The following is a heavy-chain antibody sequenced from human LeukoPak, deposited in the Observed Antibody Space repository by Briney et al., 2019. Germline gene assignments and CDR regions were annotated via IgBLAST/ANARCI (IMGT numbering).Heavy chain of an antibody. CDR2: ISSSGSTI. Sequence: GGSLRLSCAASGFTFSSYEMNWVRQAPGKGLEWVSYISSSGSTIYYADSVKGRFTIFRDNAKNSLFLQMNSLRAEDTAVYFCAKSTRAVMAMMDVWGKGTTVTVSS. D-gene: IGHD3-16*01. V-gene: IGHV3-48*03. CDR3: AKSTRAVMAMMDV. CDR1: GFTFSSYE. J-gene: IGHJ6*04.